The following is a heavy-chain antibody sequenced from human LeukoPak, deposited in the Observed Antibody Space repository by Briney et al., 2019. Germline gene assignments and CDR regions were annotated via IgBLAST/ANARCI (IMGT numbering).Heavy chain of an antibody. CDR2: INWNGGST. D-gene: IGHD2-15*01. J-gene: IGHJ6*03. CDR3: ARATPYYYYMDV. V-gene: IGHV3-20*04. Sequence: PGGFLRLSCAASGFTFDDYGMSWVRQAPGKGLEWVSGINWNGGSTGYADSVKGRFTISRDNAKNSLYLQMNSLRAEDTALYYCARATPYYYYMDVWGKGTTVTVSS. CDR1: GFTFDDYG.